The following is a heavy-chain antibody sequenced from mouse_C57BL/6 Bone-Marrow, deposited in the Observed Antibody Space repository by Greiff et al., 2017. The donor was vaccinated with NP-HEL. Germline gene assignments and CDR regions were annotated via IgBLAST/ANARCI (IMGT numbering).Heavy chain of an antibody. J-gene: IGHJ1*03. Sequence: QVQLQQPGAELVKPGASVKLSCKASGYTFTSYWMHWVKQRPGQGLEWIGMIHPNSGSTNYNEKFKSKATLTVDKSSSTAYMQLSSLTSEDSAVYYCAKEGYSNYVYFDVWGTGTTVTVSS. CDR3: AKEGYSNYVYFDV. CDR2: IHPNSGST. CDR1: GYTFTSYW. D-gene: IGHD2-5*01. V-gene: IGHV1-64*01.